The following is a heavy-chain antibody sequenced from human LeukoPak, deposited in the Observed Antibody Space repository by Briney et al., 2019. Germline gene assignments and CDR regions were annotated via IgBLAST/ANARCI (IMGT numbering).Heavy chain of an antibody. J-gene: IGHJ6*02. CDR3: ARNNGMDV. CDR1: GFTLSSHW. Sequence: GGSLRLSCAASGFTLSSHWMTWVRQVPGRGPEWVANVNRDGSETYYLDSVKGRFTISKDNAKNSLYLQMNSLRAKDTALYHCARNNGMDVWGQGTTVIVSS. CDR2: VNRDGSET. V-gene: IGHV3-7*03.